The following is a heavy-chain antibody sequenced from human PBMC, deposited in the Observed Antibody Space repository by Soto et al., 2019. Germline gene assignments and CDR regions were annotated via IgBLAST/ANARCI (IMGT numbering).Heavy chain of an antibody. CDR2: ISGSGGST. Sequence: LSLTCAACGFTFSSYAMRWVRQAPGKGLEWVSAISGSGGSTYYADSVKGRFTISRDNSKNTLSLQMNSLRVEDSAVYYCVPRKGDPFTWGPGTLVTVSS. J-gene: IGHJ4*02. CDR1: GFTFSSYA. D-gene: IGHD3-16*01. CDR3: VPRKGDPFT. V-gene: IGHV3-23*01.